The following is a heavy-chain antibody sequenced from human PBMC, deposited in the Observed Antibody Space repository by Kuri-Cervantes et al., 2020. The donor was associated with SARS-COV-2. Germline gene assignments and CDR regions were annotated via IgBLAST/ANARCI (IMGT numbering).Heavy chain of an antibody. V-gene: IGHV4-39*01. CDR2: IYYSGGT. Sequence: GSLRLSCTVSGGSISSSSYYWGWIRQPPGKGLEWIGSIYYSGGTYYNPSLKSRVTISVDTSKNQFSLKLSSVTAADTAVYYCARTSGYYSDYFDYWGQGTLVTVSS. D-gene: IGHD3-22*01. CDR1: GGSISSSSYY. CDR3: ARTSGYYSDYFDY. J-gene: IGHJ4*02.